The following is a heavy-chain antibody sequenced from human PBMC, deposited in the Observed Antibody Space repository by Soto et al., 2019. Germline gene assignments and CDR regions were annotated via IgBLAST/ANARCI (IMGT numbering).Heavy chain of an antibody. V-gene: IGHV2-5*02. CDR1: GFSLSTSGVG. J-gene: IGHJ5*02. CDR3: AHRLSGYCSSTSCYAPPVAGFDP. D-gene: IGHD2-2*01. CDR2: IYWDDDK. Sequence: SGPTLVNPTQTLTLTCTFSGFSLSTSGVGVGWIRQPPGKALEWLALIYWDDDKRYSPSLKSRLTITKDTSKNQVVLTMTNMDPVDTATYYCAHRLSGYCSSTSCYAPPVAGFDPWGQGTLVTVSS.